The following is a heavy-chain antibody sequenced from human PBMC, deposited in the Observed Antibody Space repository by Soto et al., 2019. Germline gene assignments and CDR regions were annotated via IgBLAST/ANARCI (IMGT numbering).Heavy chain of an antibody. Sequence: PSDTLSLTCAVYDVSLSDNYCNWLRQPPGKGLEWIGEINHSGNTNYNPSLRSRVTISIDTPKNQLSLNLRSVSASSTAVYYCASGRVDFEAWGQGTTVTVS. J-gene: IGHJ5*02. CDR3: ASGRVDFEA. CDR1: DVSLSDNY. CDR2: INHSGNT. V-gene: IGHV4-34*01.